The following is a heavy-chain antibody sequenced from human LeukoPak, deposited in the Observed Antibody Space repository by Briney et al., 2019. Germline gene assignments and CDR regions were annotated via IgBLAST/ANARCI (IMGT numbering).Heavy chain of an antibody. J-gene: IGHJ4*02. CDR1: GFTFNSYA. V-gene: IGHV3-23*01. CDR2: ISGSGGST. CDR3: AKYTSRGYSYGSYDY. Sequence: PGGSLRLSCAASGFTFNSYAMSWIRQAPGKGLEWVSVISGSGGSTYYADSVKGRFTISRDNSKNMLYPQMNSLSDDDTALYYCAKYTSRGYSYGSYDYWGQGTLVTVS. D-gene: IGHD5-18*01.